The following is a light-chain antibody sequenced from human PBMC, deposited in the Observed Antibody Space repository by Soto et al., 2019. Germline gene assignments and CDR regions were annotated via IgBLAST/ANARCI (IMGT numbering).Light chain of an antibody. J-gene: IGKJ2*01. CDR3: QQFGSSIPHT. CDR1: QVIGSRY. Sequence: EIVMTQSPGTLSLSPGERATISCRASQVIGSRYLAWYHQKSVQAPRLLIYGASSRATGIPDRFSGSGSGTDFTITISKLEPEDFGVYYCQQFGSSIPHTFGQGTKLEIK. CDR2: GAS. V-gene: IGKV3-20*01.